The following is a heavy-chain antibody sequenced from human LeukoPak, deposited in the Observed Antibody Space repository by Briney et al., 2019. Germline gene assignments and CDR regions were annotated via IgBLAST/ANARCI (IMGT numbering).Heavy chain of an antibody. Sequence: PGRSLRLSCAASGFTFSSYSMNWVRQAPGKGLELVSSISSSISNMYHPDSVKAPFSISRANAKISLYPQMNSLRAEDTAVYYGATDLSSSVSSSSVNGFERWGQGTMVTVSS. CDR1: GFTFSSYS. CDR2: ISSSISNM. D-gene: IGHD6-6*01. V-gene: IGHV3-21*01. CDR3: ATDLSSSVSSSSVNGFER. J-gene: IGHJ5*02.